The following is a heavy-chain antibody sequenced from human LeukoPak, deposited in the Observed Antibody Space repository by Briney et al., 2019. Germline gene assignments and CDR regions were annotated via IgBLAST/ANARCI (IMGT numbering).Heavy chain of an antibody. Sequence: GGSLRLSCAASGFTFSSYSMNWVRQAPGKGLEWVSSISSSSSYIYYADSVKGRFTISRDNAKNSLYLQMNSLRAEDTAVYYCVRVGSGWSYFDYWGQGTLVTVSS. D-gene: IGHD6-19*01. CDR1: GFTFSSYS. V-gene: IGHV3-21*01. J-gene: IGHJ4*02. CDR3: VRVGSGWSYFDY. CDR2: ISSSSSYI.